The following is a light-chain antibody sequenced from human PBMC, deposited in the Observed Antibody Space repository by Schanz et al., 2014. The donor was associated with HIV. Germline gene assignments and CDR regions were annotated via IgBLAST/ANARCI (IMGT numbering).Light chain of an antibody. J-gene: IGLJ2*01. V-gene: IGLV2-8*01. CDR2: DVS. CDR3: AAWDDSLEGVE. CDR1: SSDVGGYNY. Sequence: QSALTQPASASGSPGQSVTISCTGTSSDVGGYNYVSWYQQHPGKAPKLMIYDVSNRPSGVPVRFSGSKSGTSASLAISGLQSEDEADYYCAAWDDSLEGVEFGGGTKLTVL.